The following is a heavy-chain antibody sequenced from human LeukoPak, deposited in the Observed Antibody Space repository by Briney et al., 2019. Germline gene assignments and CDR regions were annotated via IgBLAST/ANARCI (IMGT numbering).Heavy chain of an antibody. CDR1: GGSISSSSYY. J-gene: IGHJ4*02. CDR2: IYYSGST. D-gene: IGHD5-18*01. V-gene: IGHV4-39*07. CDR3: ARDGFRGYSYGYSYPYFDY. Sequence: SETLSLTCTVSGGSISSSSYYWGWIRQPPGKGLEWIGSIYYSGSTYYNPSLKSRVTISVDTSKNQFSLKLSSVTAADTAVYYCARDGFRGYSYGYSYPYFDYWGQGTLVTVSS.